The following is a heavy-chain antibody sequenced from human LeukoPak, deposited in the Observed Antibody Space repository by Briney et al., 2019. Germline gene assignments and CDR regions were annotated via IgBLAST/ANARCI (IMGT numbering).Heavy chain of an antibody. CDR3: ARATWELLHFDY. D-gene: IGHD1-26*01. J-gene: IGHJ4*02. Sequence: SSQTLSLTCTVSGGSISSGDYYWSWIRQPPGKGLEWIGYIYYSGSTYYNPSLKSRVTIPVDTSKNQFSLKLSSVTAADTAVYYCARATWELLHFDYWGQGTLVTVSS. CDR2: IYYSGST. CDR1: GGSISSGDYY. V-gene: IGHV4-30-4*08.